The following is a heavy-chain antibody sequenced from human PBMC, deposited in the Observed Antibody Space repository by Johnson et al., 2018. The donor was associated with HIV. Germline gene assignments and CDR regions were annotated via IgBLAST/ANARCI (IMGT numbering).Heavy chain of an antibody. CDR1: GFSVSRKY. J-gene: IGHJ3*02. CDR3: AVGIQLWFASEGDAFDI. Sequence: VQLVESGGGLVQPGGSLRLSCAASGFSVSRKYMSWVRQAPGKGLEWVSAIGTAGDTYYPGSVKGRFITSRENAKNTVYLQMNYLTPEDTATYYCAVGIQLWFASEGDAFDIWCQGTMVTVSS. V-gene: IGHV3-66*02. D-gene: IGHD3-10*01. CDR2: IGTAGDT.